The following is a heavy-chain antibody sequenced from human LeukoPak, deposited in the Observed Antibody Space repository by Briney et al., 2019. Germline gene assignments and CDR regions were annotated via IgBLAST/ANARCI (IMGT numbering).Heavy chain of an antibody. D-gene: IGHD3-22*01. CDR1: GGSIISSSYY. Sequence: SETLSLTCTVSGGSIISSSYYWGWIRHPPRKGLEWIGSIYNSGSTYYNPSLKSRVTISVDTSKNQFSLNLSSVTAADTAVYYCARLYYDSSGYYQICYFDYWGQGTLVTVSS. V-gene: IGHV4-39*01. CDR2: IYNSGST. J-gene: IGHJ4*02. CDR3: ARLYYDSSGYYQICYFDY.